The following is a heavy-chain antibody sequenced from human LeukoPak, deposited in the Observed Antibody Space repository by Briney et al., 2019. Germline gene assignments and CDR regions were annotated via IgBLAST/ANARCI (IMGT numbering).Heavy chain of an antibody. J-gene: IGHJ4*02. V-gene: IGHV4-59*08. CDR2: IYYSGTT. CDR3: ARHLRSFPDY. D-gene: IGHD3-3*02. Sequence: NPSETLSLTCTFSGDSIRSYYWSWIRQPPGKGLEWLGYIYYSGTTNYSPSLKSRLTMSLDTSKKHLSLRLTSVSAADTAVYCCARHLRSFPDYWGQGTLVTVSS. CDR1: GDSIRSYY.